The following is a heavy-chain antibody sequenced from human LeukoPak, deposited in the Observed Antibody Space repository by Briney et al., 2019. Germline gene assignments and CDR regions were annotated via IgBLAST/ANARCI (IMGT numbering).Heavy chain of an antibody. CDR3: ARAHCGGDCYSLDY. D-gene: IGHD2-21*02. Sequence: GWSLRLSCAASGFTFTTYGMHWVRQAPGKGLEWVAVIWYDGSNKYYADSVKGRFTISRDNFKNTLYLQMNTLRAEDTAVYYCARAHCGGDCYSLDYWGQGTLVTVSS. V-gene: IGHV3-33*01. CDR2: IWYDGSNK. CDR1: GFTFTTYG. J-gene: IGHJ4*02.